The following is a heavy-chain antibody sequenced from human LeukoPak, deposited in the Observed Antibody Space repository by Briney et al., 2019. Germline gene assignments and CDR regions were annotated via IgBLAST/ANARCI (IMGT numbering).Heavy chain of an antibody. CDR2: TSYDGSNE. V-gene: IGHV3-30*18. CDR1: GFTFSNYG. D-gene: IGHD6-19*01. CDR3: AKDPIAVAGNNYHGMDV. J-gene: IGHJ6*02. Sequence: PGRSLRLSCAASGFTFSNYGIYWVRQAPGKGLEWVAVTSYDGSNEYYADSVKGRFTISRDNSKNTLYLQMNSLRAEDTAVYYCAKDPIAVAGNNYHGMDVRGQGTTVTVSS.